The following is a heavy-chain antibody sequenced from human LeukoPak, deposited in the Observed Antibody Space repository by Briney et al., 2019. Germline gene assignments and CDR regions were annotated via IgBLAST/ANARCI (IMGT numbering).Heavy chain of an antibody. CDR1: GGTFSSYA. CDR3: ARDGGSGCFDY. CDR2: IIPILGIA. Sequence: SVKVSCKASGGTFSSYAISWVRQAPGQGLEWMGRIIPILGIANYAQKFQGRVTITADESTSTAYMELSSLRSEDTAVYYCARDGGSGCFDYWGQGTLVTVSS. V-gene: IGHV1-69*04. D-gene: IGHD3-10*01. J-gene: IGHJ4*02.